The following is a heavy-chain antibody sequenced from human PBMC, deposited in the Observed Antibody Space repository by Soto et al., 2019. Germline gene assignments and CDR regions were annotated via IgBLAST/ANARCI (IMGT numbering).Heavy chain of an antibody. J-gene: IGHJ6*03. CDR2: IYNSGST. Sequence: SETLSLTCNVSGDSMSFFYWSWIRQPPGKGLEWIGYIYNSGSTKYSPSLKGRVTISVDTSRNQLSLKLTSVTAADTAVYYCARVTKVRPYYYYYMDVSGKGPTVTVSS. CDR3: ARVTKVRPYYYYYMDV. D-gene: IGHD4-17*01. V-gene: IGHV4-59*01. CDR1: GDSMSFFY.